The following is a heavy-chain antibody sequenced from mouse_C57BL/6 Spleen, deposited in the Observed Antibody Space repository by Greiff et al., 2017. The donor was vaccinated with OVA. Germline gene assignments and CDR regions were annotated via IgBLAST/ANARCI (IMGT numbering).Heavy chain of an antibody. V-gene: IGHV5-9*01. J-gene: IGHJ1*03. CDR2: ISGGGGNT. CDR1: GFTFSSYT. Sequence: EVKLVDSGGGLVKPGGSLKLSCAASGFTFSSYTMSWVRQTPEKRLEWVATISGGGGNTYYPDSVKGRFTISRDNAKNTLYLQMSSLRSEDTALYYCASYYDYDDWYFDVWGTGTTVTVSS. D-gene: IGHD2-4*01. CDR3: ASYYDYDDWYFDV.